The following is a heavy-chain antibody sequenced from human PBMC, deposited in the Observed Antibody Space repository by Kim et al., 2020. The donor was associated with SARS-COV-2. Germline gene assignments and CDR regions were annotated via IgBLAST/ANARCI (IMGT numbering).Heavy chain of an antibody. V-gene: IGHV1-2*06. CDR2: VNPNSVCT. CDR1: GYTFSGYY. CDR3: AKANQATYDYSMQV. J-gene: IGHJ6*01. Sequence: ASVKVSCNPSGYTFSGYYMHWVRPVPGQGHEWMGRVNPNSVCTKYTQKVQSRVTMTRDTSISTAYTELSMLSSDDTAVDDCAKANQATYDYSMQVWVQG.